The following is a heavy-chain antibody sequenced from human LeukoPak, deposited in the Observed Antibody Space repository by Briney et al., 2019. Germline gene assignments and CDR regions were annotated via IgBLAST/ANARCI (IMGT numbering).Heavy chain of an antibody. CDR1: GFTFSRYW. V-gene: IGHV3-74*01. Sequence: GGSLRLSCAASGFTFSRYWIHWVRQAPGKGLEWVSRINPDGSTTTYADSVKGRFTISRDNAKNTVYLQMNSLRVEETAVYYCAKDRVDYCSSGSCYLGYWGQGTLVTVSS. D-gene: IGHD2-2*01. CDR2: INPDGSTT. J-gene: IGHJ4*02. CDR3: AKDRVDYCSSGSCYLGY.